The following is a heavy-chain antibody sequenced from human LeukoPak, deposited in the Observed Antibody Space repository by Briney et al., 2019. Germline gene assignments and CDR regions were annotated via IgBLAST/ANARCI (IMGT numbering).Heavy chain of an antibody. CDR3: AKEFEDTAMEIDY. CDR1: GFTFSSYA. Sequence: GGSLRLSCAASGFTFSSYAMHWVRQAPGKGLEWVAVISYDGSNKYYADSVKGRFTISRDNSKNTLYLQMNSLRAEDTAVYYCAKEFEDTAMEIDYWGQGTLVTVSS. CDR2: ISYDGSNK. D-gene: IGHD5-18*01. V-gene: IGHV3-30-3*02. J-gene: IGHJ4*02.